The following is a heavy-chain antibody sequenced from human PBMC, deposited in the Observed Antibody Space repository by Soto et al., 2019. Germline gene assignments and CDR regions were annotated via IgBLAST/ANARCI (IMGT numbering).Heavy chain of an antibody. V-gene: IGHV1-69*12. CDR3: ARDPPSHYDSGHNFDY. Sequence: QVQLVQSGAQVKKPGSSVKVSCKASGGTFSSYAISWVRQAPGQGLEWMGGIIPIFGTANYAQRFQGRVTITADESTSTAYMELSSLRSEDTAVYYCARDPPSHYDSGHNFDYWGQGTLVTVSS. CDR2: IIPIFGTA. J-gene: IGHJ4*02. D-gene: IGHD3-9*01. CDR1: GGTFSSYA.